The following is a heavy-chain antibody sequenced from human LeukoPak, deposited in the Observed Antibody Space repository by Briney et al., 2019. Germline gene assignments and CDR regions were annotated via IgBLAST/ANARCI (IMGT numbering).Heavy chain of an antibody. CDR2: ISRSGRT. CDR3: ARDCGGDSDY. J-gene: IGHJ4*02. Sequence: GGSLRLSCAASGFSVSSSYMSWVRQAAGKGLECVSVISRSGRTYYADSVKGRFTISRDNSKDTLYLQMNSLRAEDTPVYYCARDCGGDSDYWGQGTLVTVSS. V-gene: IGHV3-66*01. CDR1: GFSVSSSY. D-gene: IGHD4-17*01.